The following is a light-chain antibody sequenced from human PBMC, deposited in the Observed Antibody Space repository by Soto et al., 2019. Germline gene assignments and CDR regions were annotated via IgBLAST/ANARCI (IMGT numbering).Light chain of an antibody. CDR3: QQRSNWL. V-gene: IGKV3-11*01. J-gene: IGKJ4*01. CDR1: QSVSSN. CDR2: DAS. Sequence: EIVLTQSPATLSLSPGERATLSCRASQSVSSNLAWYQQKPGQAPRLLIYDASARATGIPARFSGSGSGTDFTLTISSLEPEDFAVYYCQQRSNWLFGGGTKVEIK.